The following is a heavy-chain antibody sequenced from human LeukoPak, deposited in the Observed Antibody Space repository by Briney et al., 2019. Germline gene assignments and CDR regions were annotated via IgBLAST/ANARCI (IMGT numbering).Heavy chain of an antibody. CDR2: VNPNNGGT. CDR3: ARGAIFGVTPRGYGMDV. V-gene: IGHV1-8*01. CDR1: GYTFTIYD. D-gene: IGHD3-3*01. J-gene: IGHJ6*02. Sequence: ASVKVSCKASGYTFTIYDINWVRQAPGQGLEWVGWVNPNNGGTVYAQKFQGRVTMTRDTSTGTSYMELNSLRSEDTAVYYCARGAIFGVTPRGYGMDVWGQGTTVTVSS.